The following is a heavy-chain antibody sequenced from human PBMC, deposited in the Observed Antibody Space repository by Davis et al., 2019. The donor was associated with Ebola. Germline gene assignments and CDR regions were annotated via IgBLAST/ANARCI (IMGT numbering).Heavy chain of an antibody. CDR3: ARGERDTITPSGY. D-gene: IGHD5-12*01. CDR1: GFTFSSYW. J-gene: IGHJ4*02. CDR2: INSDGSST. Sequence: GESLKISCAASGFTFSSYWMHWVRQAPGKGLVWVSRINSDGSSTSYADSVKGRFTISRDNAKNTLYLQMNSLRAEDTAVYYCARGERDTITPSGYWGQGTLVTVSS. V-gene: IGHV3-74*01.